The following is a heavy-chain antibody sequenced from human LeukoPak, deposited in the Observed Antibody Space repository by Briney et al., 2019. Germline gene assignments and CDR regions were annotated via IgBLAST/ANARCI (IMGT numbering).Heavy chain of an antibody. CDR1: GGTFGSYA. CDR3: ARHSPPGNAAGPDAFDI. CDR2: TTPIFGTP. J-gene: IGHJ3*02. D-gene: IGHD2-15*01. Sequence: ASVKVSCKASGGTFGSYAISWVRQAPGQGLEWMGSTTPIFGTPKYAQRFQGRVTMTADESTSTVNMELSGLRSEDTAVYYCARHSPPGNAAGPDAFDIWGQGTLVTVSS. V-gene: IGHV1-69*15.